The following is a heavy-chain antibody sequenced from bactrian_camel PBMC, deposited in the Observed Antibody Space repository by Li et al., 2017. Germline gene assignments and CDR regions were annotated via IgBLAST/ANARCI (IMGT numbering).Heavy chain of an antibody. CDR2: VNSDGTRP. V-gene: IGHV3S6*01. J-gene: IGHJ4*01. CDR1: GFTFSNNW. CDR3: AIDFRPDGPNCEGSGY. Sequence: HVQLVESGGGLVQPGGSLRLSCAASGFTFSNNWMHWVRQAPGKGLEWVSSVNSDGTRPYYSDSVKGRFTISRDNSRSALYLQLNSLKTEDTGMYYCAIDFRPDGPNCEGSGYWGQGTQVTVS. D-gene: IGHD3*01.